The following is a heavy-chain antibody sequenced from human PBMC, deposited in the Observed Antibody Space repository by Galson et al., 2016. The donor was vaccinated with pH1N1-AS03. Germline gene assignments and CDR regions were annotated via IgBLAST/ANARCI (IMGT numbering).Heavy chain of an antibody. CDR1: GYTFNLYG. CDR2: ISAYSGDT. Sequence: SVKVSCKASGYTFNLYGTSWVRQAPGQGLEWLGWISAYSGDTHYAQNFQGRVSMTTDTSTSTAYLELRSLGSDDTAVYFWARHRHPTGTLDHWGQGTLVTVSS. D-gene: IGHD1-1*01. V-gene: IGHV1-18*01. CDR3: ARHRHPTGTLDH. J-gene: IGHJ4*02.